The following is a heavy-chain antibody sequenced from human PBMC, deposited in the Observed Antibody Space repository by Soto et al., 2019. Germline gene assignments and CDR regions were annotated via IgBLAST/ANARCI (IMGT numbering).Heavy chain of an antibody. CDR1: GYTFTSYA. CDR2: INAGNGNT. J-gene: IGHJ5*02. D-gene: IGHD3-22*01. Sequence: ASVKVSCKASGYTFTSYAMHWVRQAPGQRLEWMGWINAGNGNTKYSQKFQGRVTITRDTSASTAYMELSSLRSEDTAVYYCARVVYDSTPFDPWGQGTLVTVSS. V-gene: IGHV1-3*01. CDR3: ARVVYDSTPFDP.